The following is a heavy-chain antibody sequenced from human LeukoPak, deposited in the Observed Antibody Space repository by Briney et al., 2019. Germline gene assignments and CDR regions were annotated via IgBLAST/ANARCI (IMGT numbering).Heavy chain of an antibody. CDR1: GGSISSYY. CDR3: ARSLMYSSGWYYAFDI. J-gene: IGHJ3*02. V-gene: IGHV4-59*01. Sequence: ASETLSLTCTVAGGSISSYYWSWVRQPAGRGLEWLGYIYYSGSYNYNRSLKSRVTISVDTSKNQFSLKLSSVTAADTAVYYFARSLMYSSGWYYAFDIWGQGTMVTVSS. D-gene: IGHD6-19*01. CDR2: IYYSGSY.